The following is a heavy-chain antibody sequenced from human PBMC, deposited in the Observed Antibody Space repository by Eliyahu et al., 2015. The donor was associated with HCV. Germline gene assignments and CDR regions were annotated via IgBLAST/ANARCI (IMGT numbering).Heavy chain of an antibody. CDR3: AREDSSGWVALDY. CDR2: INSDGSST. D-gene: IGHD6-19*01. J-gene: IGHJ4*02. Sequence: EVQLVESGGGLVQPGGSLRLSCAXSGFTFSSYWMPRVRQAPGKGLVWVSRINSDGSSTSYADSVKGRFTISRDNAKNTLYLQMNSLRAEDTAVYYCAREDSSGWVALDYWGQGTLVTVSS. V-gene: IGHV3-74*01. CDR1: GFTFSSYW.